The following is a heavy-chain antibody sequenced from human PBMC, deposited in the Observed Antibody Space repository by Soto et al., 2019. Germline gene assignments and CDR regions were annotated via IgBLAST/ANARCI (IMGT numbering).Heavy chain of an antibody. J-gene: IGHJ4*02. Sequence: PSETLSLTCTVSGGSISSGGYYWSWIRQHPGKGLEWIGYIYYSGSTYYNPSLKSRVTISTDTSKNQFSLKLSSVTAADTAVYYCAKSRVVGAIHFDYWGQGTLVTVSS. D-gene: IGHD2-15*01. CDR2: IYYSGST. CDR3: AKSRVVGAIHFDY. CDR1: GGSISSGGYY. V-gene: IGHV4-31*03.